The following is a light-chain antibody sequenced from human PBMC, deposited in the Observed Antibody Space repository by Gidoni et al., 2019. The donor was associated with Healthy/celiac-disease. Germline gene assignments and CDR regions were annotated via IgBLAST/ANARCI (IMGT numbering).Light chain of an antibody. Sequence: QSVLTQPPSESGAPGQRVTISCTGSSSNIGAGYDVHWYKQLPGTAPKLLIYGNSNRPSGVPDRFSGSKSGTSASLAITGLQAEDEADYYCQSYDSRLSEGVVFGGGTKLTVL. V-gene: IGLV1-40*01. J-gene: IGLJ2*01. CDR1: SSNIGAGYD. CDR3: QSYDSRLSEGVV. CDR2: GNS.